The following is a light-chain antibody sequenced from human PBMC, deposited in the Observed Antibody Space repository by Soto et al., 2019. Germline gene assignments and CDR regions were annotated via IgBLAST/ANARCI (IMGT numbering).Light chain of an antibody. J-gene: IGKJ4*01. V-gene: IGKV3-11*01. CDR2: DAS. Sequence: DIVLTQSPATLSLSPGERATLSCRAGQSVSRYLAWYQQKPGQAPRLLIYDASNRATGIPARFSGSGSGTDFTLTISSLEPEDFAVYYCQQRSDGPSTFGGGTKVEI. CDR3: QQRSDGPST. CDR1: QSVSRY.